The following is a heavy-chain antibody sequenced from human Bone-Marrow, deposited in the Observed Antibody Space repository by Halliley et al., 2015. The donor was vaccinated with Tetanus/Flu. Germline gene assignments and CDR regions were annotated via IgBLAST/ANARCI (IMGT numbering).Heavy chain of an antibody. V-gene: IGHV3-23*01. Sequence: VSGVSASGGSTFYAPSVRGRFTISKDNSKNTLYLEMNSLRVDDTAIYYCTKNLPGGGGGCSDYWGQGTLVTVSS. D-gene: IGHD2-15*01. CDR3: TKNLPGGGGGCSDY. J-gene: IGHJ4*02. CDR2: VSASGGST.